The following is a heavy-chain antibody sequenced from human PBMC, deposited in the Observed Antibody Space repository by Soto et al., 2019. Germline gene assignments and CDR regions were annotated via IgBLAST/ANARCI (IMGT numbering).Heavy chain of an antibody. CDR2: ISYDESNK. CDR3: AKATQHIVVVTTVES. Sequence: GGSLRLSCAASGFTFSSYAMHWVRQAPGKGLEWVSVISYDESNKYYADSVKGRFTISRDNSKNTLYLQMNSLRAEDTAVYYCAKATQHIVVVTTVESWGQGTLVTVSS. V-gene: IGHV3-30*04. D-gene: IGHD2-21*02. J-gene: IGHJ4*02. CDR1: GFTFSSYA.